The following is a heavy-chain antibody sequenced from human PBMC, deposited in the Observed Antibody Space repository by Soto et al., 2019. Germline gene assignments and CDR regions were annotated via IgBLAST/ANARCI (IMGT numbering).Heavy chain of an antibody. CDR2: ISPADGAT. CDR3: ARDRPHAWLDP. CDR1: GYTFRDHY. J-gene: IGHJ5*02. Sequence: QVQLVQSGADAKEPGASVKVSCRASGYTFRDHYIQWVRQAPGQGLELVAMISPADGATRYAQKFQGRVTLTMDVSTSTVYMEMSSLRPDDTAFYYCARDRPHAWLDPWGQGTLVTVSS. V-gene: IGHV1-46*01.